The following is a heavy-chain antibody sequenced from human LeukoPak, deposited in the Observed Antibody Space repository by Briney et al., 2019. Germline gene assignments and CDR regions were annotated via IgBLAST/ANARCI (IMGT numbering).Heavy chain of an antibody. CDR2: ISMNVQTT. CDR3: VREGLERRTNFDC. CDR1: GFTFTSHV. D-gene: IGHD1-1*01. V-gene: IGHV3-64D*06. Sequence: GGSLRLSCSASGFTFTSHVRHWVRQAPGKGLQYVSGISMNVQTTYYAGSVKGRFTISRDSSKNTVYLQMNSLTAEDTAVYYCVREGLERRTNFDCWGQGTLVSVSS. J-gene: IGHJ4*02.